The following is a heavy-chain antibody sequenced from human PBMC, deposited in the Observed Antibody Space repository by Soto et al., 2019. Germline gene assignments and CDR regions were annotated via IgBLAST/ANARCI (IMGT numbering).Heavy chain of an antibody. CDR3: ARDPKTSGGQHWAFNYFDS. Sequence: GSLRLSCAASGXSFSISPMHWVRQAPGKGPELVALISYDGTNKFYADSVKGLFTISRDNSNSTLYLQVDSLRPEDAAVYYCARDPKTSGGQHWAFNYFDSWGQRTLGTVSS. V-gene: IGHV3-30-3*01. J-gene: IGHJ4*02. D-gene: IGHD7-27*01. CDR2: ISYDGTNK. CDR1: GXSFSISP.